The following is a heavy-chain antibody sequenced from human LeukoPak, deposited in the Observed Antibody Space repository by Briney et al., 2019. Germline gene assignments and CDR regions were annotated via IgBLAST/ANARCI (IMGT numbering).Heavy chain of an antibody. CDR3: AKDVRAEGHRYFGD. Sequence: PGGSLRLSCTVSRFILTNYGIQWVRQVPGKGLEWVAFLAHDGTIRYFADSVKGRFTVSRDTSKNTVYLQMNGLRLEDTAVYYCAKDVRAEGHRYFGDWGRGTLVTVSS. J-gene: IGHJ4*02. CDR2: LAHDGTIR. D-gene: IGHD3-10*02. V-gene: IGHV3-30*02. CDR1: RFILTNYG.